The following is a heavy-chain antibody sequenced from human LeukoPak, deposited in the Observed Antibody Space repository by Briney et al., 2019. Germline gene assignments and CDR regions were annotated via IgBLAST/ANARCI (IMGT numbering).Heavy chain of an antibody. D-gene: IGHD3-22*01. CDR1: GFTFSDYY. CDR2: ISSSGSTI. V-gene: IGHV3-11*01. CDR3: AREQSWYYDSSGHDAFDI. J-gene: IGHJ3*02. Sequence: GGSLRLSCAASGFTFSDYYMSWIRQAPGKGLEWVSYISSSGSTIYYADSVKGRFTISRDNAKNSLYLQMNSLRAEDTAVYYCAREQSWYYDSSGHDAFDIWGQGTMVTVSS.